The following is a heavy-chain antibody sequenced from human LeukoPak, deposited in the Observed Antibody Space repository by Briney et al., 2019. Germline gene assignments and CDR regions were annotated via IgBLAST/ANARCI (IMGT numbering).Heavy chain of an antibody. Sequence: GGSLRLSCTASGFTFGDYAMSWVRQAPGKGLEWVANIKQDGSEKYYVDSVKGRFTISRDNAKNSLYLQMNSLRAEDTAVYYCARDTYYYDSSGYYYGDYWGQGTLVTVSS. V-gene: IGHV3-7*01. CDR1: GFTFGDYA. J-gene: IGHJ4*02. D-gene: IGHD3-22*01. CDR2: IKQDGSEK. CDR3: ARDTYYYDSSGYYYGDY.